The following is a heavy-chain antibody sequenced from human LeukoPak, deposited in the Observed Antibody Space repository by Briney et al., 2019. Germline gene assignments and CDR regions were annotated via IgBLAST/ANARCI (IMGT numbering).Heavy chain of an antibody. V-gene: IGHV3-23*01. J-gene: IGHJ4*02. CDR1: GFTFSSYG. D-gene: IGHD3-22*01. CDR3: AKAISDSSGYYSDYFDY. CDR2: ISGSGGNT. Sequence: GGSLRLSCAASGFTFSSYGMSWVRQAPGKGLEWVSAISGSGGNTYYADSVKGRFTISRDNSKNTLYLQMTSLRAEDTAVYYCAKAISDSSGYYSDYFDYWGQGTLVTVSS.